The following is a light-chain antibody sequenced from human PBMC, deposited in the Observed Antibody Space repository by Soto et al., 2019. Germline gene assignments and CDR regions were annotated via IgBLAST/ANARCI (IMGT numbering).Light chain of an antibody. Sequence: EIVLTQSPATLSLSPEERATLSCRASQSVTNSLAWYQQKPGQAPRLLVYDASNRATGIPTRFSGSGSGTDFTLTISSLEPEDFAVYYCQQRSNWTFGQGTRWIS. CDR3: QQRSNWT. CDR2: DAS. CDR1: QSVTNS. J-gene: IGKJ1*01. V-gene: IGKV3-11*01.